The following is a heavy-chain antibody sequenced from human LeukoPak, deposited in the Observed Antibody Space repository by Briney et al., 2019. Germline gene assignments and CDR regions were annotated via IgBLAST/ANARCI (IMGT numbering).Heavy chain of an antibody. CDR1: GFTFSSYT. J-gene: IGHJ4*02. CDR3: ARAMAVPANNDY. D-gene: IGHD5-24*01. V-gene: IGHV3-21*01. Sequence: GGSLRLSCTTSGFTFSSYTMNWVRQAPGKGLDLVSSISSSSSGIYYADSVKGRFTIFRDNAKNSVYLQMNRLRAEDTAVYYCARAMAVPANNDYWGQGTLVTVSS. CDR2: ISSSSSGI.